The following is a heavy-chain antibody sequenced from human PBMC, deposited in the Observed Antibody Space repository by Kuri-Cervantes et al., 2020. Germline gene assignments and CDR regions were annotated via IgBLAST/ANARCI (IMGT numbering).Heavy chain of an antibody. CDR3: ARGSPQLERGYYYYGMDV. Sequence: SLKISCAASGFTFDDYAMHWVRQAPGKGLEWVSGISWNSGSIGYADSVKGRFTISRDNAKNSLYLQMNSLRAEDTAVYYCARGSPQLERGYYYYGMDVWGQGTTVTVSS. CDR2: ISWNSGSI. J-gene: IGHJ6*02. CDR1: GFTFDDYA. D-gene: IGHD1-1*01. V-gene: IGHV3-9*01.